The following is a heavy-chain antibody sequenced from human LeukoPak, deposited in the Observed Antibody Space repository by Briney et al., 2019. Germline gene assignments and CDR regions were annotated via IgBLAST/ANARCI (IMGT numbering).Heavy chain of an antibody. D-gene: IGHD5-18*01. Sequence: PSETLSLTCAVSGGSISSSNWWSWVRQPPGKGLEWIGEIYHSGSTNYNPSLKSRVTISVDKSKNQFSLKLSSVTAADTAVYYCARDWGTPMAHTDHWGQGTLVTVSS. CDR1: GGSISSSNW. J-gene: IGHJ5*02. CDR3: ARDWGTPMAHTDH. CDR2: IYHSGST. V-gene: IGHV4-4*02.